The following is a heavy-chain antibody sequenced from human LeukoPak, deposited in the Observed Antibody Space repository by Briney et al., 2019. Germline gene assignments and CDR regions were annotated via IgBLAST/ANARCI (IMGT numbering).Heavy chain of an antibody. CDR2: ISSSSSYI. D-gene: IGHD2-21*02. CDR1: GFTFSNYF. J-gene: IGHJ3*02. Sequence: GGSLRLSCAASGFTFSNYFMNWVRQAPGKGLEWVSSISSSSSYIYYADSLKGRFTISRDNAKNSLYLQMNSLRAEDTAVYYCARNLFLPYCGGDCRSDAFDIWGQGTMVTVSS. V-gene: IGHV3-21*01. CDR3: ARNLFLPYCGGDCRSDAFDI.